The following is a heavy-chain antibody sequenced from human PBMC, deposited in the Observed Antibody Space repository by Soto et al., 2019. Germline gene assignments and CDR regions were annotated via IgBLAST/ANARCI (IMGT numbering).Heavy chain of an antibody. D-gene: IGHD2-8*01. CDR2: IIPIFGTA. CDR1: GGTFSSYA. CDR3: ARYRLVFLSDGYYYYVIYV. V-gene: IGHV1-69*13. Sequence: SVKVSCKASGGTFSSYAISWVRQAPGQGLEWMGGIIPIFGTANYAQKFQGRVTITADESTSTAYMELSSLRSEDTAVYYCARYRLVFLSDGYYYYVIYVRARRSTVTVS. J-gene: IGHJ6*02.